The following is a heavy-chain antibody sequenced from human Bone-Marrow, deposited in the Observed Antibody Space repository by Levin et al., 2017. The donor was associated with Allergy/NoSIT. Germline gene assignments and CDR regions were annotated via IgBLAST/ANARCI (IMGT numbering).Heavy chain of an antibody. D-gene: IGHD3-10*01. V-gene: IGHV3-7*01. CDR1: GFTFRNYW. J-gene: IGHJ4*02. CDR2: IKHDGCDK. CDR3: ARRRGEIDY. Sequence: LSLTCAASGFTFRNYWMNWVRQAPGKGLEWVANIKHDGCDKYYVDSVKGRFTISRDNAKSSLFLQMNSLRGEDTAVYYCARRRGEIDYWGQGTLVTVSS.